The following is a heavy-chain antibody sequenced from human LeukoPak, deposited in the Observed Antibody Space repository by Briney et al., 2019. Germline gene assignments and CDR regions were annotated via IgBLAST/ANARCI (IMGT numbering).Heavy chain of an antibody. J-gene: IGHJ5*02. D-gene: IGHD2-15*01. V-gene: IGHV1-18*01. CDR1: GYTSTNYG. Sequence: GPSVKVSCKASGYTSTNYGISWVRQAPGQGLEWMGWIHIYRGNTNYAQKFQGRVTMTTATSTSTAYMEVRGLRSDDTAMYYCARDVRITVADSFDPWGQGTLVTVSS. CDR3: ARDVRITVADSFDP. CDR2: IHIYRGNT.